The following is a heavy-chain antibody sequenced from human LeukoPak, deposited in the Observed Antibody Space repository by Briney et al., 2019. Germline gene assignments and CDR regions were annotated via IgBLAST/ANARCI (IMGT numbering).Heavy chain of an antibody. J-gene: IGHJ6*02. CDR3: ARDKAGGGVVVPAASSQYGMDV. Sequence: GASVKVSCKASGYTFTSYGISWVRQAPGQGLEWMGWISAYNGNTNHAQKLQGRVTMTTDTSTSTAYMELRSLRSDDTAVYYCARDKAGGGVVVPAASSQYGMDVWGQGTTVTVSS. V-gene: IGHV1-18*01. CDR1: GYTFTSYG. D-gene: IGHD2-2*01. CDR2: ISAYNGNT.